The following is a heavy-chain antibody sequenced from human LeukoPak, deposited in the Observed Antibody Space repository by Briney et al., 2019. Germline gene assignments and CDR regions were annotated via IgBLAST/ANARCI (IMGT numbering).Heavy chain of an antibody. D-gene: IGHD3-22*01. Sequence: ASVKVSCKASGYTFTGYYMHWVRQAPGQGLEWMGWINPNSGGTNYAQKFQGWVTMTRDTSISTAYMELSRLRSDDTAVYYCARSYYDSSGYCQFGYWGQGTLVTVSS. CDR2: INPNSGGT. CDR1: GYTFTGYY. CDR3: ARSYYDSSGYCQFGY. V-gene: IGHV1-2*04. J-gene: IGHJ4*02.